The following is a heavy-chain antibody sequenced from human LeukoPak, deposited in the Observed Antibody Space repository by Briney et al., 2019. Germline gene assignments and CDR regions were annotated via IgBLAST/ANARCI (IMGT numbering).Heavy chain of an antibody. D-gene: IGHD6-13*01. CDR3: VRGVGVSRFNYFDP. Sequence: GGSLRLSCAASGFTFSNYWMKWVRQAPGKGLEWVANIKQDGSERYFVDSVKGRFTISRDNANNSLSLQMNSLRDDDTAVYYCVRGVGVSRFNYFDPWGQGTLVIVSS. J-gene: IGHJ5*02. CDR2: IKQDGSER. V-gene: IGHV3-7*02. CDR1: GFTFSNYW.